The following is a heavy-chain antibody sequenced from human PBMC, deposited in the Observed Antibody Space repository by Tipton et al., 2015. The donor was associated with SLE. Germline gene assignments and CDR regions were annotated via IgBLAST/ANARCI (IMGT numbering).Heavy chain of an antibody. J-gene: IGHJ4*02. D-gene: IGHD4-11*01. V-gene: IGHV3-30*02. Sequence: SLRLSCAASGFTFSSYGMHWVRQAPGKGLEWVAYIRYDGSNKYYADSVKGRFTISRDNSKNTLYLQMNSLRAEDTAVYYCASPWTITVTTGYWGQGTLVTVSS. CDR3: ASPWTITVTTGY. CDR1: GFTFSSYG. CDR2: IRYDGSNK.